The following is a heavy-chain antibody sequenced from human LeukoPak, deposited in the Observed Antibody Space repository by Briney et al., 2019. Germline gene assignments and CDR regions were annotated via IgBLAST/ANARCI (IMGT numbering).Heavy chain of an antibody. V-gene: IGHV3-21*01. J-gene: IGHJ4*02. CDR2: ISSSSSYI. D-gene: IGHD1-26*01. CDR3: ARAKTWVAAFDY. CDR1: GFTFSSYS. Sequence: GGSLRLSCAASGFTFSSYSMNWVRQAPGKGLEWVSSISSSSSYIYYADSVKGRFTISRDNAKNSLYLQMNSLRAEDTAVYYCARAKTWVAAFDYWGQGTLVTVSS.